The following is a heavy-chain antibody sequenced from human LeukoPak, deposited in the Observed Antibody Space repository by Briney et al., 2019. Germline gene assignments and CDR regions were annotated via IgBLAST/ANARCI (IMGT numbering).Heavy chain of an antibody. D-gene: IGHD1-26*01. Sequence: SETLSLTCTVSGGSISSSSYYWGWIRQPPGKGLEWIGSIYYSGSTYYNPSLKSRVTISVDTSKNQFSLKLSSVTAADTAVYYCARQWDDAFDIRGQGTMVTVSS. J-gene: IGHJ3*02. CDR2: IYYSGST. CDR3: ARQWDDAFDI. CDR1: GGSISSSSYY. V-gene: IGHV4-39*01.